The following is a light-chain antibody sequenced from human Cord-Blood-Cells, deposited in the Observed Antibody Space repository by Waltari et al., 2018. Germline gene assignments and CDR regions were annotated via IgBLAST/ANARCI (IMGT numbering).Light chain of an antibody. CDR3: QQSYSTPPWT. Sequence: DIQMTPSPSSLSASVGERVTITCRASQSISSYLNWYQQKPGKAPKLLIYAASSLQSGVPSKFSGTGSGTDYTLTISSLQPEDFATYYCQQSYSTPPWTFGQGTKLEIK. J-gene: IGKJ1*01. V-gene: IGKV1-39*01. CDR1: QSISSY. CDR2: AAS.